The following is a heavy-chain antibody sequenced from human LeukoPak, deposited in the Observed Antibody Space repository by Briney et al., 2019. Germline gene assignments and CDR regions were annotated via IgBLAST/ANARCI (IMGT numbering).Heavy chain of an antibody. CDR1: GGTFSSYA. CDR2: IIPIFGTA. D-gene: IGHD3-3*01. Sequence: SVKVSCKASGGTFSSYAISWVRQAPGQGLEWMGGIIPIFGTANYAQKFQGRVTITTDESTSTAYMELSSLRSEDTAVYYCARSARNDFWSGYHSYYYYMDVWGKGTTVTVSS. CDR3: ARSARNDFWSGYHSYYYYMDV. J-gene: IGHJ6*03. V-gene: IGHV1-69*05.